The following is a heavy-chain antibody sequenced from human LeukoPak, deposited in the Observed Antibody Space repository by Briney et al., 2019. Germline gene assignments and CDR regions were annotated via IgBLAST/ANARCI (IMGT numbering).Heavy chain of an antibody. CDR1: GFTFSSYA. J-gene: IGHJ6*02. D-gene: IGHD2-15*01. CDR3: ARSGGYYYDYGMDV. Sequence: GGSLRLSCAASGFTFSSYAMHWVRQAPGKGLEYVLAISSNGGSTYYADSVKGRFTISRDNSKNTLYLQMGSLRAEDMAVYYCARSGGYYYDYGMDVWGQGTTVTVSS. CDR2: ISSNGGST. V-gene: IGHV3-64*02.